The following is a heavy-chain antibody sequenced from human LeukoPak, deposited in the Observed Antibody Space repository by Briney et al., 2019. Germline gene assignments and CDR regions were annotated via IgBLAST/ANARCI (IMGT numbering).Heavy chain of an antibody. Sequence: SETLSLTCTVSGGSISSYYWSWIRQPAGEGLEWIGRIYTSVSTNYNPSLKSRVTMSVDTSKNQFSLKLSSVTAADTAVYYCARDPLEYCSGGSCYYYYGMDVWGQGTTVTVSS. CDR1: GGSISSYY. CDR2: IYTSVST. CDR3: ARDPLEYCSGGSCYYYYGMDV. D-gene: IGHD2-15*01. J-gene: IGHJ6*02. V-gene: IGHV4-4*07.